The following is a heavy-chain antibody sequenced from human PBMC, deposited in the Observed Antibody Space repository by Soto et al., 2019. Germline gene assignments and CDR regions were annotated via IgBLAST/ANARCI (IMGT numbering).Heavy chain of an antibody. CDR1: GFTFSSYA. J-gene: IGHJ4*02. CDR3: ANDHLKVVTAIFDS. CDR2: ISGSGGST. Sequence: EVQLLESGGGLVQPGGSLRLSCAASGFTFSSYAMSWVRQAPGKGLEWVSAISGSGGSTYYADSVKGRFTISRDNSKNTMYLRMNSRSAKAKAVYYCANDHLKVVTAIFDSWGKGTLVTVST. V-gene: IGHV3-23*01. D-gene: IGHD2-21*02.